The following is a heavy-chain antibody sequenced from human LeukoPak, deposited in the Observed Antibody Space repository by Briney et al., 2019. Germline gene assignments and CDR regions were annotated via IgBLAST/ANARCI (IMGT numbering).Heavy chain of an antibody. J-gene: IGHJ6*03. CDR1: GGSISSGSYY. CDR2: IYTSGST. CDR3: ARHGGGSGRDYYYYYMDV. Sequence: SQTLSPTCTVSGGSISSGSYYWSWIRQPAGKGLEWIGRIYTSGSTNHNPSLKSRVTISVATSKNQFSLKLSSVTAADTAVYYCARHGGGSGRDYYYYYMDVWGKGTTVTVSS. D-gene: IGHD3-10*01. V-gene: IGHV4-61*02.